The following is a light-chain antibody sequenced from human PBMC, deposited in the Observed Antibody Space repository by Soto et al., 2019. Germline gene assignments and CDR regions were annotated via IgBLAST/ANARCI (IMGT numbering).Light chain of an antibody. V-gene: IGLV2-14*01. CDR3: SSFTTSSTLV. CDR1: SSDVGSFDS. J-gene: IGLJ1*01. CDR2: DVS. Sequence: QSALTQPASVYGSPGQPITISCTGTSSDVGSFDSVAWYQHNPGKAPKLMIYDVSNRPSGVSSRFSGSKSGNTASLSISGLQTEDEANYYCSSFTTSSTLVFGTGTKLTVL.